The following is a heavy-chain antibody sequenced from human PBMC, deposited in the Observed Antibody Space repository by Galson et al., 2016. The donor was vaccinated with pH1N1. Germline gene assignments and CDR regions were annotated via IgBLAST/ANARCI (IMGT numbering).Heavy chain of an antibody. D-gene: IGHD1-14*01. J-gene: IGHJ3*01. CDR3: SREPAESGNLGFDV. V-gene: IGHV3-53*05. Sequence: PRLSCAASEFSVSSHYMNWVRQAPGKGVEWVSVSYSGGTTKYADSGQGRFTISRDTSTNTLCLHLKSLRLEDTAVYFCSREPAESGNLGFDVWGRGTMVTVSS. CDR2: SYSGGTT. CDR1: EFSVSSHY.